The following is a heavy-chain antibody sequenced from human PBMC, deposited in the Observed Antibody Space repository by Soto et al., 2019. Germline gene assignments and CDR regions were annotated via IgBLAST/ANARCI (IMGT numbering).Heavy chain of an antibody. CDR3: ARRGSRLSVAVAAFDY. CDR2: ISYSGST. D-gene: IGHD6-19*01. CDR1: SVSISTSGYY. V-gene: IGHV4-39*02. J-gene: IGHJ4*02. Sequence: SETLSLTCSVSSVSISTSGYYWGWIRQPPGTGLEWIGGISYSGSTYYNPSLKSRLTISVDTSKNHFSLKLTSVTAADTAVYFCARRGSRLSVAVAAFDYWSQGTLVTVSS.